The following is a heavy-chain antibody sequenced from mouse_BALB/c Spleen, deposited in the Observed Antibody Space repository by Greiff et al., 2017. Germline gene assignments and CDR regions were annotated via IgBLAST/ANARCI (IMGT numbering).Heavy chain of an antibody. CDR3: ARDGDPAWFAY. CDR2: ISSGGSYT. Sequence: EVKLVESGGGLVKPGGSLKLSCAASGFTFSSYAMSWVRQSPEKRLEWVAEISSGGSYTYYPDTVTGRFTISRDNAKNTLYLEMSSLRSEDTAMYYCARDGDPAWFAYWGQGTLVTVSA. CDR1: GFTFSSYA. J-gene: IGHJ3*01. D-gene: IGHD3-3*01. V-gene: IGHV5-9-4*01.